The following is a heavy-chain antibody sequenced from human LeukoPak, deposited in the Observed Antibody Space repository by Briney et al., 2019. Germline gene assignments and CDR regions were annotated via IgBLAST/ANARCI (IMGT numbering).Heavy chain of an antibody. CDR2: MNPNSGNT. CDR3: ARGLGYCSSTSCYTATGDFDY. D-gene: IGHD2-2*02. CDR1: GYTFTSYD. Sequence: ASVKVSCKASGYTFTSYDINWVRQATGQGLEWMGWMNPNSGNTGYAQKFQGRVTITRNTSISTAYMELSSLRSEDTAVYYCARGLGYCSSTSCYTATGDFDYWGQGTLVTVSS. J-gene: IGHJ4*02. V-gene: IGHV1-8*03.